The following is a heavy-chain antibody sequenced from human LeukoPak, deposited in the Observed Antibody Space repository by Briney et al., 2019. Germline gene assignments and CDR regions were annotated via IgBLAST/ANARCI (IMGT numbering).Heavy chain of an antibody. CDR2: IYTSVST. Sequence: SETLSLTCTVSGGSTSSYYWSWIRQPAGKGLEWIGRIYTSVSTNYNPALKTRVTMSVDTSKHQFSLKLSSVTGADTAVYYCARQSGGNSFYYYYYMDVWGKGTTVTVSS. D-gene: IGHD4-23*01. CDR1: GGSTSSYY. V-gene: IGHV4-4*07. CDR3: ARQSGGNSFYYYYYMDV. J-gene: IGHJ6*03.